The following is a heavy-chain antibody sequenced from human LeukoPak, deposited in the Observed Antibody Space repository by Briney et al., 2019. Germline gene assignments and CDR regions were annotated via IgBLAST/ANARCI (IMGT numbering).Heavy chain of an antibody. Sequence: PGGSLRLSCAASGFTFSSYAMSWLGHAPGKGLEGVSAISGSGGSTYYADSVKGRFTISRDNSKNTLYLQMNSLRAEDTAVYYCAKNPWLVHPYYFDYWGQGTLVTVSS. CDR1: GFTFSSYA. D-gene: IGHD6-19*01. CDR2: ISGSGGST. CDR3: AKNPWLVHPYYFDY. V-gene: IGHV3-23*01. J-gene: IGHJ4*02.